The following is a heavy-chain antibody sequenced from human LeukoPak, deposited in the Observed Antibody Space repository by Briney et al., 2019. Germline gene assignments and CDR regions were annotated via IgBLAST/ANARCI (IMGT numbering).Heavy chain of an antibody. CDR1: GGSISSSSYY. V-gene: IGHV4-39*07. CDR2: IYYSGSP. CDR3: ARGSGLAVAGTLDY. Sequence: SETLSLTCTVSGGSISSSSYYWGWIRQPPGKGLEWIGSIYYSGSPYYNPSLKSRVTISVDTSKSRFSLKLSSVSAADTAVYYCARGSGLAVAGTLDYWGQGTLVTVSS. D-gene: IGHD6-19*01. J-gene: IGHJ4*02.